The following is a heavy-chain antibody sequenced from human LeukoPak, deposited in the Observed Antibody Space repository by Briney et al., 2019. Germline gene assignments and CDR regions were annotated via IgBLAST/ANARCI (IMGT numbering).Heavy chain of an antibody. V-gene: IGHV4-59*08. Sequence: PSETLSLTCTVSGDSIGSYYWSWIRQPPGKGLEWIGYIYYTGSTNYNPSLKSRVTISVDTSKNQFSLRVKSVTAADTAVYYCARHRYEDVYYFDLWGPGTLVTVSS. CDR1: GDSIGSYY. CDR2: IYYTGST. J-gene: IGHJ4*02. CDR3: ARHRYEDVYYFDL. D-gene: IGHD3-16*01.